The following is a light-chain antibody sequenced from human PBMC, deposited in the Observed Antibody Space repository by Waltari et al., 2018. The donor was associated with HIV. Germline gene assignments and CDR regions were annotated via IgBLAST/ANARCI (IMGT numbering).Light chain of an antibody. V-gene: IGKV1-9*01. CDR2: AAS. J-gene: IGKJ4*01. Sequence: DIQLTQSPSFLSASVGDRVTIACRASQGISTFLAWYQQKPGKAPNLLIYAASTLQSGVPSRFSGSGSGPEFTLTISSLQPEDFATYYCEQLNSYPLTFGGGTKVEIK. CDR3: EQLNSYPLT. CDR1: QGISTF.